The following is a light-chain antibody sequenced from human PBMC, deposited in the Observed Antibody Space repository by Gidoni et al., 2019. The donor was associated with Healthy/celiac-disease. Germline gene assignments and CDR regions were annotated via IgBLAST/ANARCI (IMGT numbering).Light chain of an antibody. V-gene: IGLV3-19*01. CDR2: GKN. CDR3: NSRDSSGNHVV. J-gene: IGLJ2*01. CDR1: SLRSYY. Sequence: SSELTQDPAVSVALGPTVRITCQRKSLRSYYASWYQQKPGQAPVLVIYGKNNRPSGIPDRFSGSSSGNTASLTITGAQAEDEADYYCNSRDSSGNHVVFGGGTKLTVL.